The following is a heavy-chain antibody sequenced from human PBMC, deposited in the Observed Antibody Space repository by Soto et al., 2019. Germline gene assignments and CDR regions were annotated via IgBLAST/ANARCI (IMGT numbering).Heavy chain of an antibody. CDR3: TTVTTVDYYFDY. CDR2: IRKKTNSYTT. V-gene: IGHV3-72*01. CDR1: GLAFSDRY. Sequence: GGSLRLSCAASGLAFSDRYMDWVRQAPGKGLEWVGRIRKKTNSYTTEYAASVKGRFIISRDDSTNSLYLQMSSLKTEDTAVYYCTTVTTVDYYFDYWGQGTLVTVSS. D-gene: IGHD4-17*01. J-gene: IGHJ4*02.